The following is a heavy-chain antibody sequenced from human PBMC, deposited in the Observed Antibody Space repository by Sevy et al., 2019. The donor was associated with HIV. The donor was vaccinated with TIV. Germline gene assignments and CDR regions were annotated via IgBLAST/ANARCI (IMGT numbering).Heavy chain of an antibody. CDR2: IWYDGSNK. Sequence: GGSLRLSCAASGFTFSSYGMHRVRQAPGKGLEWVAVIWYDGSNKYYADSVKGRFTISRDNSKNTLYLQMNSLRAEDTAVYYCARGRYYYDSSGYYFDYWGQGTLVTVSS. CDR1: GFTFSSYG. J-gene: IGHJ4*02. V-gene: IGHV3-33*01. CDR3: ARGRYYYDSSGYYFDY. D-gene: IGHD3-22*01.